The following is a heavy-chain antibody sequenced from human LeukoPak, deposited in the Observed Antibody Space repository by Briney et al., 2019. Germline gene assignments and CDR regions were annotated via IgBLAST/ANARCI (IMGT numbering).Heavy chain of an antibody. CDR2: IRNDGSSE. V-gene: IGHV3-33*01. J-gene: IGHJ4*02. CDR3: ARERFYDSSGGLD. D-gene: IGHD3-22*01. Sequence: GGSQRLSCAASGFTFSSYGMHWVRQAPGKGLEWVAAIRNDGSSEYYADSVKGRFTISRDNSKNTLYLQMNSLRAEDTAVYYCARERFYDSSGGLDWGQGTLVTVSS. CDR1: GFTFSSYG.